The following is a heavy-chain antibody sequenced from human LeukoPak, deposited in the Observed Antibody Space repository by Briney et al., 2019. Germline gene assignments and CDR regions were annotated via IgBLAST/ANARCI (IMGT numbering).Heavy chain of an antibody. V-gene: IGHV1-18*04. CDR3: ARNDIVVVPAAMGFDY. D-gene: IGHD2-2*01. CDR1: GYTFTSYG. J-gene: IGHJ4*02. Sequence: ASVKVSCKASGYTFTSYGISWARQAPGQGLEWMGWISAYNGNTNYAQKLQGRVTMTTDTSTSTAYMELRSLRSDDTAVYYCARNDIVVVPAAMGFDYWGQGTLVTVSS. CDR2: ISAYNGNT.